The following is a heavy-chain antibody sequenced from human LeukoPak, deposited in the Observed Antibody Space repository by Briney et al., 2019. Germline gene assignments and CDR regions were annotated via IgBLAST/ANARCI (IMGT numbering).Heavy chain of an antibody. CDR3: ARAGYTDAFDI. J-gene: IGHJ3*02. Sequence: SETLSLTCTVSGGSISSYYWSWIRPPPGKGLEWIGYIYYSGSTNYNPSLKSRVTISVDTSKNQFSLKLSSVTAADTAVYYCARAGYTDAFDIWGQGTMVTVSS. CDR1: GGSISSYY. V-gene: IGHV4-59*01. CDR2: IYYSGST. D-gene: IGHD5-18*01.